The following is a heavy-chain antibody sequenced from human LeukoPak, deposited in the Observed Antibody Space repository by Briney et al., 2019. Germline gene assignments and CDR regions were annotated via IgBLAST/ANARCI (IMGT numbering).Heavy chain of an antibody. J-gene: IGHJ6*03. V-gene: IGHV4-59*01. CDR1: GGSIRSYY. CDR3: ARSWAYALGYYYYLDV. Sequence: SETLSLTCTVSGGSIRSYYWSGVRQPPGKGLEWLGYIYYSGSTNYNPSLKRRVTISVDTSKNQFSLKLSSVTAADTAVYYCARSWAYALGYYYYLDVWGKGTPVTVSS. CDR2: IYYSGST. D-gene: IGHD2-2*01.